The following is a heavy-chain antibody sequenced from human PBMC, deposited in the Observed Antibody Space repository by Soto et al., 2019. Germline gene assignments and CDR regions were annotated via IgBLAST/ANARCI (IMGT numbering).Heavy chain of an antibody. V-gene: IGHV3-30*18. J-gene: IGHJ6*02. D-gene: IGHD6-19*01. CDR2: ISYDGSNK. Sequence: PGGSLRLSCAASGFTFSSYGMHWVRQAPGKGLEWVAVISYDGSNKYYADSVKGRFTISRDNSKNTLYLQMNSLRAEDTAVYYCAKEHIRGWYGYYYGMDVWGQGTTVTVSS. CDR3: AKEHIRGWYGYYYGMDV. CDR1: GFTFSSYG.